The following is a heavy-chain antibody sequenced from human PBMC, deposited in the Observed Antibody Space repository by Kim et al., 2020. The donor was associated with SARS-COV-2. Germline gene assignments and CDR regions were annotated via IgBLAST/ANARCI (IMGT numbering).Heavy chain of an antibody. Sequence: SETLSLTCTVSGGSISSYYWSWIRQPPGKGLEWIGYIYYSGSTNYNPSLKSRVTISVDTSKNQFSLKLSSVTAADTAVYYCARLGPGGILTGYHFDYWGQGTLVSVS. CDR2: IYYSGST. D-gene: IGHD3-9*01. CDR1: GGSISSYY. V-gene: IGHV4-59*08. CDR3: ARLGPGGILTGYHFDY. J-gene: IGHJ4*02.